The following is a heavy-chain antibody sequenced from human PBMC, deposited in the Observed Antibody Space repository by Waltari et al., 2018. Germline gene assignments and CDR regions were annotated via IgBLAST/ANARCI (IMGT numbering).Heavy chain of an antibody. CDR2: IYTSGST. V-gene: IGHV4-61*02. D-gene: IGHD6-13*01. Sequence: QVQLQESGPGLVKPSQTLSLTCTVSGGSISSGSYYWSWIRQPAGKGLEWIGRIYTSGSTNYNPSLKSRVTISVDTSKNQFSLKLSSVTAADTAVYYCARFFYSSSWYDPLIDNSDYYYYMDVWGKGTTVTVSS. CDR1: GGSISSGSYY. CDR3: ARFFYSSSWYDPLIDNSDYYYYMDV. J-gene: IGHJ6*03.